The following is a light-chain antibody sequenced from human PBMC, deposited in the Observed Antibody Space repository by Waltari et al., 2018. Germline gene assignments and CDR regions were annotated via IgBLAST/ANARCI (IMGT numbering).Light chain of an antibody. CDR3: QQRSNWLIT. V-gene: IGKV3-11*01. J-gene: IGKJ5*01. CDR1: QSVSSS. CDR2: DAS. Sequence: ELVLTQSPATLSLSPGDSATLSCRASQSVSSSLAWYQQKPGQAPRLLIYDASNRATGIPARFSGSGSGTDFTLTISSLEPEDFAVYYCQQRSNWLITFGQGTRLEIK.